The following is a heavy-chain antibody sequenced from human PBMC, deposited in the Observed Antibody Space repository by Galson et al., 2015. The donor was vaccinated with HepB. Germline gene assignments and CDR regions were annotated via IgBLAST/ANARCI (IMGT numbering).Heavy chain of an antibody. D-gene: IGHD6-13*01. CDR2: INAGNGNT. V-gene: IGHV1-3*01. Sequence: SVKVSCKASGYTFTSYAMHWVRQAPGQRLEWMGWINAGNGNTKYSQKFQGRVTITRDTSASTAYMELSSLRSEDTAVYYCARVIAAAGTRFYYFDFWGQGTLVTVSS. CDR3: ARVIAAAGTRFYYFDF. J-gene: IGHJ4*02. CDR1: GYTFTSYA.